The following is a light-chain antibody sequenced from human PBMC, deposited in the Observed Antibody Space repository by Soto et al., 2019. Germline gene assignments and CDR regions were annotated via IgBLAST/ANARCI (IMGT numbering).Light chain of an antibody. CDR2: DVS. CDR1: SSDVGGYNY. CDR3: SSYTSISTYVV. Sequence: QSALTQPASVSVSPGQSITISCTGTSSDVGGYNYVSWYQQHPGKAPKLMIYDVSNRTSGVSNRFSGSKSGNTASLTISGLQAEDEADYYCSSYTSISTYVVFGGGTKLTVL. V-gene: IGLV2-14*01. J-gene: IGLJ2*01.